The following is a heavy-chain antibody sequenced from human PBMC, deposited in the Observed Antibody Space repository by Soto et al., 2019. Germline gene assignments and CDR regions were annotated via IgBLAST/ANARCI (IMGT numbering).Heavy chain of an antibody. CDR2: IYYSGST. CDR3: ARDGGYCSGGTCPLGAFDI. CDR1: GGSISSGGYY. J-gene: IGHJ3*02. Sequence: LSLTCTVSGGSISSGGYYWSWIRQHPGKGLEWIGYIYYSGSTYYNPSLKSRVTISVDTSKNQFSLKLSSVTAADTAVYYCARDGGYCSGGTCPLGAFDIWGQGTMVTVSS. V-gene: IGHV4-31*03. D-gene: IGHD2-15*01.